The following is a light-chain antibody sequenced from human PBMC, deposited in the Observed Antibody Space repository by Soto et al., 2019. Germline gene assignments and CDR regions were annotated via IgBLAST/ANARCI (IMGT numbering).Light chain of an antibody. CDR3: QHYNNGPR. CDR1: QSVSSSY. J-gene: IGKJ1*01. Sequence: EIVLTQSPGTLSLSPGERATLSCRASQSVSSSYLAWYQQKPGQAPRLLIYGASSRATGIPDRFSGSGSGTDFTLTISRLEPEDFAVYYCQHYNNGPRFGQGTKVDI. CDR2: GAS. V-gene: IGKV3-20*01.